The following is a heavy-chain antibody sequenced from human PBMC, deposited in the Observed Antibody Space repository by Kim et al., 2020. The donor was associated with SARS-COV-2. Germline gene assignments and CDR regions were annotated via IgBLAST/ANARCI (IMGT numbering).Heavy chain of an antibody. Sequence: ASVKVSCKTSGYAFSAFGIGWVRQAPGQGLEWMGWISGYSGNTNYAEDLEGRVTMTRDTSTNTAYMELRSLRSDDTAVYYCARDSGGSVWFGGEYFQYWGRGTLVTVSS. J-gene: IGHJ1*01. D-gene: IGHD3-10*01. V-gene: IGHV1-18*04. CDR3: ARDSGGSVWFGGEYFQY. CDR2: ISGYSGNT. CDR1: GYAFSAFG.